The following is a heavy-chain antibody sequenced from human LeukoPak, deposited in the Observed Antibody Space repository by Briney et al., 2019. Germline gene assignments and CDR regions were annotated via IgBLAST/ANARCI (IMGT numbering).Heavy chain of an antibody. CDR3: ARLPYYYDSSGYYANYYYYYGMDV. J-gene: IGHJ6*02. CDR1: GGSISSYY. V-gene: IGHV4-59*08. D-gene: IGHD3-22*01. CDR2: IYYSGST. Sequence: PSETLSLTCTVSGGSISSYYWSWIRQPPGKGLEWIGYIYYSGSTNYNPSLKSRVTISVDTSRNQFSLKLSSVTAADTAVYYCARLPYYYDSSGYYANYYYYYGMDVWGQGTTVTVSS.